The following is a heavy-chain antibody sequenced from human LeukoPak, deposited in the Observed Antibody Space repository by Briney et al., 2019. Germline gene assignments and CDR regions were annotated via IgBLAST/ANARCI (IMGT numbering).Heavy chain of an antibody. CDR2: ISGSGGST. J-gene: IGHJ6*03. Sequence: GGSLRLSCAASGFTFSSYGMSWVRQAPGKGLERVSTISGSGGSTYYADSVKGRFTISRDDSTNTVSLQMNSLRAEDTAVYYCARDSRVGTTHYYYYMDVWGKGAMVTVSS. V-gene: IGHV3-23*01. D-gene: IGHD1-14*01. CDR3: ARDSRVGTTHYYYYMDV. CDR1: GFTFSSYG.